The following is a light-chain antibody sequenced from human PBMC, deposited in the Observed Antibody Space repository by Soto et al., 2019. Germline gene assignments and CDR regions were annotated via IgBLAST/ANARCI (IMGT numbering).Light chain of an antibody. Sequence: DIQMTQSPTSLSASVGDRVTITCRASQDIRNFVAWYQQKPGTAPKLLIYAASTLQSGLLSRFSGSGSGTDFTLIINGLQHEDVATYCPQKYTTLPVFGTGTNVEI. CDR1: QDIRNF. CDR3: QKYTTLPV. CDR2: AAS. V-gene: IGKV1-27*01. J-gene: IGKJ3*01.